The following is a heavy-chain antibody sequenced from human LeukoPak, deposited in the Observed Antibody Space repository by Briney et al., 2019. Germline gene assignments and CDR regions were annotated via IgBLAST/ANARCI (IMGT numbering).Heavy chain of an antibody. J-gene: IGHJ4*02. CDR3: TRDAWNYVRH. Sequence: SGGSLRLSCAASGFTFSNAWMSWVRQAPGKGLEWVGRIKSKSDGGTTDYAAPVKGRFTISRDDSKNTLSLQMNSLKTEDTAVYYCTRDAWNYVRHWGQGTLVTVSS. D-gene: IGHD1-7*01. CDR2: IKSKSDGGTT. CDR1: GFTFSNAW. V-gene: IGHV3-15*01.